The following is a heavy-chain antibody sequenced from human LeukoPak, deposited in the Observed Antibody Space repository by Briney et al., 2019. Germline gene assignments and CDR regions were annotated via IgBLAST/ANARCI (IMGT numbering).Heavy chain of an antibody. V-gene: IGHV4-34*01. Sequence: SETLSLTCAVYGGSFSGYFWSWIRQSPEKGLEWIGEINHSGSTNYNPSLKSRVTISVDTSKNQFSLKLSSVTAADTAVDYCARGLSAFDIWGQGTMVTVSS. CDR2: INHSGST. CDR3: ARGLSAFDI. CDR1: GGSFSGYF. J-gene: IGHJ3*02.